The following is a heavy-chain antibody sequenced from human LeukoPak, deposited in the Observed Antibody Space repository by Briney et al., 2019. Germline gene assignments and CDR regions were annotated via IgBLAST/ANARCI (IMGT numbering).Heavy chain of an antibody. CDR2: INHSGST. CDR1: GGSFSGYY. J-gene: IGHJ4*02. V-gene: IGHV4-34*01. Sequence: SETLSLTCAVHGGSFSGYYWSWIRQPPGKGLEWIGEINHSGSTNYNPSLKSRVTISVDTSKNQFSLKLSSVTAADTAVYYCARRAYYYDSSGYYQDDYWGQGTLVTVSS. D-gene: IGHD3-22*01. CDR3: ARRAYYYDSSGYYQDDY.